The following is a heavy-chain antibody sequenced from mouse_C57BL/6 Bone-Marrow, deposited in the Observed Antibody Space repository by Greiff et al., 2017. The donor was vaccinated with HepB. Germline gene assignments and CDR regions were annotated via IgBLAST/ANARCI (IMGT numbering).Heavy chain of an antibody. CDR2: IYPRSGNT. V-gene: IGHV1-81*01. CDR3: ARADYLSWFAY. D-gene: IGHD1-1*01. Sequence: VQLQQSGAELARPGASVKLSCKASGYTFTSYGISWVKQRTGQGLEWIGEIYPRSGNTYYNEKFKGKATLTADKSSSTAYMELRSLTSEDSAVYVCARADYLSWFAYGGQGTRVTVSA. CDR1: GYTFTSYG. J-gene: IGHJ3*01.